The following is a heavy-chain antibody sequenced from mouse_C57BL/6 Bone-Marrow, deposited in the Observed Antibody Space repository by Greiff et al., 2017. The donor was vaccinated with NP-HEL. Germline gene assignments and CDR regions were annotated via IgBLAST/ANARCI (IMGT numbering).Heavy chain of an antibody. Sequence: EVMLVESGGGLVQPGGSLKLSCAASGFTFSDYYMYWVRQTPEKRLEWVAYISNGGGSTYYTDTVKGRFTISRDNAKNTLYLQMSRLKSEDTAMYYCARQPFDYWGQGTTLTVSS. CDR2: ISNGGGST. CDR1: GFTFSDYY. V-gene: IGHV5-12*01. CDR3: ARQPFDY. J-gene: IGHJ2*01.